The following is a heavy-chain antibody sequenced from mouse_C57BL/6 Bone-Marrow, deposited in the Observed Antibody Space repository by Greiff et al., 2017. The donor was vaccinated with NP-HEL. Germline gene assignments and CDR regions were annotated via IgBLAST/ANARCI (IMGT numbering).Heavy chain of an antibody. J-gene: IGHJ4*01. CDR3: ASQGLYAMDD. V-gene: IGHV1-69*01. D-gene: IGHD3-3*01. Sequence: QVQLQQPGAELVMPGASVKLSCKASGYTFTSYWMHWVKQRPGQGLEWIGEIDPSDSYTNYNQKFKGKSTLTVDKSSSTAYMQLSSLTSEDSAVYYCASQGLYAMDDWGQGTSVTVSS. CDR1: GYTFTSYW. CDR2: IDPSDSYT.